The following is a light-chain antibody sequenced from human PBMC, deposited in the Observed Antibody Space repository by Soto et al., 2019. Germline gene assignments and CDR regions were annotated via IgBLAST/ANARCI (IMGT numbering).Light chain of an antibody. CDR1: QSISNS. Sequence: DIQMTQSPSTLSASVGDRVTITCRASQSISNSLAWYQQKPGKAPKLLIYSASSLQSGVPSRFSGSGSGTDFTLTINSLQPEDFATYYCQQANSLPITFGPGTRLEIK. V-gene: IGKV1-12*01. J-gene: IGKJ5*01. CDR2: SAS. CDR3: QQANSLPIT.